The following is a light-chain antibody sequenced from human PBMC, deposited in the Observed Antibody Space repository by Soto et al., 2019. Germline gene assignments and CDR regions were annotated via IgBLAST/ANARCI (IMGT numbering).Light chain of an antibody. CDR3: SSYTSSSLVV. Sequence: QSALTQPASVSGSPGQSITISCNGTSSDVGGYNYVSWYQQHPGKAPKLMIYDVSNRPSGVSNRFSGSKSGNTASLTISGLQAEDEADYYCSSYTSSSLVVFGGGTKLTVL. J-gene: IGLJ2*01. CDR1: SSDVGGYNY. CDR2: DVS. V-gene: IGLV2-14*01.